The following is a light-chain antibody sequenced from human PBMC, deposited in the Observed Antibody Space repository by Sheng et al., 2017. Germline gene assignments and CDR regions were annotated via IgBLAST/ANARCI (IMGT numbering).Light chain of an antibody. CDR1: RLGERY. Sequence: SYELTQPPSLSVSPGQTVTITCSGDRLGERYACWYQQKPGQPPLLVMFQDDKRPSGIPERFSGSNSGDTATLTISGTQAVDEADYYCQAWDSSAAFFGPGTKVTVL. CDR3: QAWDSSAAF. CDR2: QDD. V-gene: IGLV3-1*01. J-gene: IGLJ1*01.